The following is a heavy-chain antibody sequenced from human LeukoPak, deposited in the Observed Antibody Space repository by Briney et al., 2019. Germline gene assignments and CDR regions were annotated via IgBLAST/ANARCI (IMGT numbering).Heavy chain of an antibody. CDR2: ISFDGSNK. Sequence: PGRSLRLSCAASGFTFSNYDMHWVRQAPGKGLEWVAVISFDGSNKYYADSVKGRSTISRDNSKNTLYLQMNSLRAGDTAVYYCAKDGGYSDGDYWGQGTLVTVSS. CDR3: AKDGGYSDGDY. CDR1: GFTFSNYD. D-gene: IGHD3-22*01. V-gene: IGHV3-30*18. J-gene: IGHJ4*02.